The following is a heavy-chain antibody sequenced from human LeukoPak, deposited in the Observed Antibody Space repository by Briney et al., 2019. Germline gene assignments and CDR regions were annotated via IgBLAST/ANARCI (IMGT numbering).Heavy chain of an antibody. J-gene: IGHJ4*02. CDR2: ISSSSSYI. CDR3: ARDFYELRFGELFDY. Sequence: PGGSLRLSCAASGFTFSSYSMNWVRQAPGKGLEWVSSISSSSSYIYYADSVKGRFTISRDNAKNSLYLQMNSLRAEDTAVYYCARDFYELRFGELFDYWGQGTLVTVSS. V-gene: IGHV3-21*01. D-gene: IGHD3-10*01. CDR1: GFTFSSYS.